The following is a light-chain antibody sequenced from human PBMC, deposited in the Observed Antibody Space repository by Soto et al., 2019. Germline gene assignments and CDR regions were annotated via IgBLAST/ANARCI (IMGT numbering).Light chain of an antibody. Sequence: IQVTQSPSSLSASVGDRVTITCRASQSIGSHLNWYQQKPGTAPNLLIHGASSLQGGVPSRFSGSGSGTYFALTISTVEPEDYATYYCLQTYSLPVAFGGGTKVEI. CDR3: LQTYSLPVA. V-gene: IGKV1-39*01. J-gene: IGKJ4*01. CDR1: QSIGSH. CDR2: GAS.